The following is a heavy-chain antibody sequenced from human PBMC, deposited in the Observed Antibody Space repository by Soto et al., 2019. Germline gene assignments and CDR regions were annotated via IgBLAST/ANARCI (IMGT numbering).Heavy chain of an antibody. CDR2: IFHGVNT. V-gene: IGHV4-38-2*01. CDR1: CFFISSGKY. D-gene: IGHD2-2*01. CDR3: PRARCYDASDV. Sequence: PSETLSRTGAVCCFFISSGKYWGCIRKPPGKGLAWIGSIFHGVNTYYYRSLKSRVTISVDMSKNQFSLKLNSVTAADTAVYYCPRARCYDASDVWGQGSVVIVS. J-gene: IGHJ4*03.